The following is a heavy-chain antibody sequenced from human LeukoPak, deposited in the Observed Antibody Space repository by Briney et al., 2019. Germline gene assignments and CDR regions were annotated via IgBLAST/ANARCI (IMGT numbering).Heavy chain of an antibody. CDR2: IKQDGSEK. CDR3: ARAIVVVPAAISY. V-gene: IGHV3-7*01. D-gene: IGHD2-2*01. J-gene: IGHJ4*02. CDR1: GFTFSSYW. Sequence: GGSLRLSCAASGFTFSSYWMSWVRQAPGKGLEWVANIKQDGSEKYYVDSVKGRFTISRDNAKNSLYLQMNSLRAEDTALYYCARAIVVVPAAISYWGQGTLVTVSS.